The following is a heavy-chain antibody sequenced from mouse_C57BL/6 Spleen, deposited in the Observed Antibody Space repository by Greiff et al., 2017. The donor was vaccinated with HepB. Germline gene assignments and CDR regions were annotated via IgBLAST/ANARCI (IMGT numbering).Heavy chain of an antibody. V-gene: IGHV5-4*01. CDR2: ISDGGSYT. J-gene: IGHJ2*01. Sequence: EVKVEESGGGLVKPGGSLKLSCAASGFTFSSYAMSWVRQTPEKRLEWVATISDGGSYTYYPDNVKGRFTISRDNAKNNLYLQMSHLKSEDTAMYYCARENYSNYPDYWGQGTTLTVSS. CDR3: ARENYSNYPDY. D-gene: IGHD2-5*01. CDR1: GFTFSSYA.